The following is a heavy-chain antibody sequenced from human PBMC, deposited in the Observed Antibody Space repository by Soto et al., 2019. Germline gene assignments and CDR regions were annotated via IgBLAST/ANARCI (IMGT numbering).Heavy chain of an antibody. CDR1: GFTLSSYG. V-gene: IGHV3-30*18. D-gene: IGHD2-15*01. J-gene: IGHJ6*03. CDR2: ISYDGSNK. Sequence: GGSLRLSCAASGFTLSSYGMHWVRQAPGKGLEWVAVISYDGSNKYYADSEKGRFTISRDNSKNTLYLQMNSLRAEDTAVYYCAKGYCSGGSCRPYYYYMAVWGKGTTVTVSS. CDR3: AKGYCSGGSCRPYYYYMAV.